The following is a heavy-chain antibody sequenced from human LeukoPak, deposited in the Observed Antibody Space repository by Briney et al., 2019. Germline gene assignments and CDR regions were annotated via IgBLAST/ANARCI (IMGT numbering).Heavy chain of an antibody. CDR3: AKDRGAGAEGPYYFAY. CDR1: GFTFSSYA. Sequence: GGSLRLSCAASGFTFSSYAMSWVRQAPGKGLEWVSSISGSGASTYYADSVKGRFTISRDNSRNTLFLRMNSLGAEDTAVYYCAKDRGAGAEGPYYFAYWGQGTLVTVSS. V-gene: IGHV3-23*01. J-gene: IGHJ4*02. CDR2: ISGSGAST. D-gene: IGHD6-13*01.